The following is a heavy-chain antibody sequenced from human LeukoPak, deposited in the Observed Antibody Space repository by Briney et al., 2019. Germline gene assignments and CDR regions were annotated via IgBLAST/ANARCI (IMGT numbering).Heavy chain of an antibody. J-gene: IGHJ5*02. CDR2: IYYSGST. CDR1: GGSISSNSYY. D-gene: IGHD3-10*01. Sequence: PSETLSLTCSVSGGSISSNSYYWGWIRQPPGKGLQWIGSIYYSGSTYYNPSLKSRVTISVDTSKNQFSLKLSSVTAADTAVYYCARNRYYYGSGSYGVPNWFDPWGQGTLVTVSS. V-gene: IGHV4-39*01. CDR3: ARNRYYYGSGSYGVPNWFDP.